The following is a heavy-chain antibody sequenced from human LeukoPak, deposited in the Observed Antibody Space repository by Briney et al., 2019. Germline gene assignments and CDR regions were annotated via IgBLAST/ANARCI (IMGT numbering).Heavy chain of an antibody. Sequence: PSETVSLTCTVSGGSISSYYWSWIRQPPGKGLEWIGYIYYSGSTNYNPSLKSRVTISVDTSKNQFSLRLSSVTAADTAVYYCAKQRGDRVAYWGQGTLVTVSS. V-gene: IGHV4-59*08. D-gene: IGHD4-17*01. J-gene: IGHJ4*02. CDR1: GGSISSYY. CDR2: IYYSGST. CDR3: AKQRGDRVAY.